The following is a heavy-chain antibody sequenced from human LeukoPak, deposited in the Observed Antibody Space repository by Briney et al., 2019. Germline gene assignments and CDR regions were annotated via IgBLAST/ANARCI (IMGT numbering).Heavy chain of an antibody. V-gene: IGHV1-2*02. Sequence: GASVKVSCKASGYTFTGYYMHWVRRAPGQGLEWMGWISPNSGGTNYAQKFQGRVTMTRDTSISTAYMELSRLRSDDTAVYYCARDNIAAAGRTSGGYYYYGMDVWGQGTTVTVSS. J-gene: IGHJ6*02. D-gene: IGHD6-13*01. CDR2: ISPNSGGT. CDR1: GYTFTGYY. CDR3: ARDNIAAAGRTSGGYYYYGMDV.